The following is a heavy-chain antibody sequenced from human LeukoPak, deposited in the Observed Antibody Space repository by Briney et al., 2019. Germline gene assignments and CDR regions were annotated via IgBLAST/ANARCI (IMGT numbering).Heavy chain of an antibody. V-gene: IGHV1-18*01. CDR2: ISAYNGNT. Sequence: ASVKVSCKASGYTFTNYGISWVRQAPGQGLEWMGWISAYNGNTHYAQNLQGRVTMTTDTSTSTAYMELKSLRSDDTAVYYCARGPITMVRGVILISPFDPWGQGTLVTVSS. J-gene: IGHJ5*02. CDR1: GYTFTNYG. D-gene: IGHD3-10*01. CDR3: ARGPITMVRGVILISPFDP.